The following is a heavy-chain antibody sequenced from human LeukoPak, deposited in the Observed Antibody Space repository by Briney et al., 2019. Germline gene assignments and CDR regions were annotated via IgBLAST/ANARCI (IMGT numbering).Heavy chain of an antibody. CDR1: GYTFTSYY. J-gene: IGHJ3*02. CDR2: INPSGGST. Sequence: ASVKVSCKASGYTFTSYYMHWVRQAPGQGLEWMGIINPSGGSTSYAQKFRGRVTMTRDTSTSTVYMELSSLRSEDTAVYYCSSGGYCSSTSCYGFAFDIWGQGTMVTVSS. V-gene: IGHV1-46*03. D-gene: IGHD2-2*01. CDR3: SSGGYCSSTSCYGFAFDI.